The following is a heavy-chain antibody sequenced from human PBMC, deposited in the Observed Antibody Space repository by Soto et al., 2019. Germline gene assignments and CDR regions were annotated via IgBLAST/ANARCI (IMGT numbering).Heavy chain of an antibody. J-gene: IGHJ4*02. Sequence: QVHLVQSGAEVKKPGASVKVSCKGSGYGFTTYGITWVRQAPGQGLEWMAWTSAHNGNTNYAQKLQGRVTVTRDTSTSTAYMGLRSLRSVDTAVYYCARGRYGDYWGQGAVVTVSP. CDR2: TSAHNGNT. CDR3: ARGRYGDY. CDR1: GYGFTTYG. V-gene: IGHV1-18*01. D-gene: IGHD1-1*01.